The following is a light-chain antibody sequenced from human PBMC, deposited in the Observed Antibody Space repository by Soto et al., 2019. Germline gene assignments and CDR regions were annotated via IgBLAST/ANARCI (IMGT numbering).Light chain of an antibody. Sequence: EIVFTQSPGTLSSSPGERATLSCRASQSVSNNYLAWYQQKPGQAPRLLIYGASNRETGIPDRFSGSGAATEFTLTISRLEPEDVAVDFCQQSGSSTLTFGGGTKVDIK. CDR1: QSVSNNY. CDR2: GAS. V-gene: IGKV3-20*01. CDR3: QQSGSSTLT. J-gene: IGKJ4*01.